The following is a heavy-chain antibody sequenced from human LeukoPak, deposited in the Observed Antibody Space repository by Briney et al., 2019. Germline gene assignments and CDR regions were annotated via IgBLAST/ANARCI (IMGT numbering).Heavy chain of an antibody. CDR3: ARSPLLVGATSDDY. Sequence: ASVKVSCKASGYTFTSYDINWVRQATGQGLEWMGWMNPNSGNTGYAQKFQGRVTMTRNTSISTAYMELSSLRSEDTAVYYCARSPLLVGATSDDYWGQGTLVTVSS. V-gene: IGHV1-8*01. D-gene: IGHD1-26*01. CDR1: GYTFTSYD. J-gene: IGHJ4*02. CDR2: MNPNSGNT.